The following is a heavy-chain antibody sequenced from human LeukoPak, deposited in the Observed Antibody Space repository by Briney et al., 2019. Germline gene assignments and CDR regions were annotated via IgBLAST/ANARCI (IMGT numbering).Heavy chain of an antibody. Sequence: GGSLRLSCAASGFTFSSYGMNWVRQAPGKGLEWVSYISTSSSTIYYADSVKGRFTISRNNAKNSLYLQMNSLRDEDTAVYYCARRGCLGSCYSGFDYWGQGTLVTVSS. D-gene: IGHD2-15*01. V-gene: IGHV3-48*02. CDR2: ISTSSSTI. CDR1: GFTFSSYG. CDR3: ARRGCLGSCYSGFDY. J-gene: IGHJ4*02.